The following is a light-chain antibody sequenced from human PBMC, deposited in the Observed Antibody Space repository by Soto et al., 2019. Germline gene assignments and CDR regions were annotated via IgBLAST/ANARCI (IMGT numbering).Light chain of an antibody. CDR1: SGSVSTSYF. V-gene: IGLV8-61*01. J-gene: IGLJ2*01. CDR2: NTR. CDR3: LLFISSATWA. Sequence: QTVVTQEPSVSVAPGGTVTITCALSSGSVSTSYFPRWYQQTPGQPPRTLIYNTRTRSSGVPDRFSGSILGNKAALTITGAQAADEAEYFCLLFISSATWAFGGGTKLTVL.